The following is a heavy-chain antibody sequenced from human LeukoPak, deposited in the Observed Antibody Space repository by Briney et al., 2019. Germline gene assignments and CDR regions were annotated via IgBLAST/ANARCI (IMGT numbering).Heavy chain of an antibody. Sequence: VKVSCKASGGTFSSYAISWVRQAPGQGLEWMGGIIPIFGTANYAQKFQGRVTITADESTRTAYMELSSLRSEDTAVYYCARDTRHRYCSSTSCYRGWLDPWGQGTLVTVSS. CDR1: GGTFSSYA. CDR3: ARDTRHRYCSSTSCYRGWLDP. D-gene: IGHD2-2*01. V-gene: IGHV1-69*01. CDR2: IIPIFGTA. J-gene: IGHJ5*02.